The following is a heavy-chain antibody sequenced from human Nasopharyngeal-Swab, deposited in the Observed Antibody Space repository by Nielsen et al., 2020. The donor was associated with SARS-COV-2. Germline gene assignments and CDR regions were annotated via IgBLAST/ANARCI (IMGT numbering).Heavy chain of an antibody. CDR2: IFSNDEK. J-gene: IGHJ4*02. D-gene: IGHD6-19*01. Sequence: SGPTLVKPTETLTLTCTVSGFSLSNAGMGVSWIRQPPGKALEWLAHIFSNDEKSYSTSLKSRLTISKDTSKSQVVLTMTNMDPVDTATYYCARTEGPQWLVPNYFDYWGQGTLVTVSS. CDR3: ARTEGPQWLVPNYFDY. CDR1: GFSLSNAGMG. V-gene: IGHV2-26*01.